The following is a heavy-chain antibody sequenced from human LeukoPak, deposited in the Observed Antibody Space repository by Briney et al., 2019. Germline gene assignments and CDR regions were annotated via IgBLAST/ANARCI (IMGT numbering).Heavy chain of an antibody. V-gene: IGHV1-2*02. CDR2: INPNSGGT. Sequence: ASVKVSCKASGYTFTGYYMHWVRQAPGQGLEWMGWINPNSGGTNYAQKFQGRVTMTRDTSINTAYMELSRLRSDDTAVYYCARSPPNDYSTSDYWGQGTLVTVSS. D-gene: IGHD4-11*01. CDR1: GYTFTGYY. CDR3: ARSPPNDYSTSDY. J-gene: IGHJ4*02.